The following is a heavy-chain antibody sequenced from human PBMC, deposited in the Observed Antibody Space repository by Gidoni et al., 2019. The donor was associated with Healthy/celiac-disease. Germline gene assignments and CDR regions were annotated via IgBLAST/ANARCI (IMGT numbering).Heavy chain of an antibody. CDR2: INHSGST. J-gene: IGHJ6*02. D-gene: IGHD1-7*01. Sequence: QVQLQQWGAGLLKPSETLSLTCAVYGGSFSGYSWSWIRQPPGKGLEWIGEINHSGSTNYNPSLKSRVTISVDTSKNQFSLKLSSVTAADTAVYYCARGKGGRLNWNYVNRYYYGMDVWGQGTTVTVSS. V-gene: IGHV4-34*01. CDR1: GGSFSGYS. CDR3: ARGKGGRLNWNYVNRYYYGMDV.